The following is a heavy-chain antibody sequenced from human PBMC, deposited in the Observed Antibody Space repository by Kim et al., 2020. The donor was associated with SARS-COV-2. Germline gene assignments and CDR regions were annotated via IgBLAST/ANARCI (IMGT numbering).Heavy chain of an antibody. J-gene: IGHJ5*02. Sequence: SETLSLTCTVSGGSISSGDYYWSWIRQPPGKGLEWIGYIYYSGSTYYNPSLKSRVTISVDTSKNQFSLKLSSVTAADTAVYYCARAAVGGYCSSTSCYTGGNWFDPWGQGTLVTVSS. CDR1: GGSISSGDYY. D-gene: IGHD2-2*02. V-gene: IGHV4-30-4*01. CDR3: ARAAVGGYCSSTSCYTGGNWFDP. CDR2: IYYSGST.